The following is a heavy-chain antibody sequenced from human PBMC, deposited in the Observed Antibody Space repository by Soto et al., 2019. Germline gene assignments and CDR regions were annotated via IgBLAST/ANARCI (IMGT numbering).Heavy chain of an antibody. CDR3: ARHYGQEVFDY. CDR2: ISHNGITT. D-gene: IGHD3-16*01. V-gene: IGHV4-4*02. J-gene: IGHJ4*02. Sequence: SSETLSLTCAVSGGSISDRNWWSWVRQTPGKGLEWIGEISHNGITTNSNPSLKGRVAVSLDKSKKQFSLKVTSMTAADTAVYYCARHYGQEVFDYWGQGTLVTVSS. CDR1: GGSISDRNW.